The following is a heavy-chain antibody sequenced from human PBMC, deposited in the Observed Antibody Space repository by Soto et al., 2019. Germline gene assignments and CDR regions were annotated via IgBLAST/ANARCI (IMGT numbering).Heavy chain of an antibody. CDR3: ARGITGTIGENYYMDV. Sequence: TSETLSLTCTVSGGSISSGGYYWSWIRQHPGKGLEWIGYIYYSGSTYYNPSLKSRVTISVDTSKNQFSLKLSSVTAADTAFFYCARGITGTIGENYYMDVWGKGTTVTVSS. J-gene: IGHJ6*03. D-gene: IGHD1-7*01. CDR2: IYYSGST. V-gene: IGHV4-31*03. CDR1: GGSISSGGYY.